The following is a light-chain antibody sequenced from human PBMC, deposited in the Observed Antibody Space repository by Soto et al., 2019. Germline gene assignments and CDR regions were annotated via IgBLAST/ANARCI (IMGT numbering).Light chain of an antibody. CDR1: SSNIGGNT. V-gene: IGLV1-44*01. Sequence: QSVLTRPPSASGTPGQRVTISCSGSSSNIGGNTVNWYQQLPGTAPKPLIYSNNLRPSEVPDRFSGSKSGTSASLAISGLQSEDEADYYCAAWDDSLNGVVFGGGTKVTVL. CDR3: AAWDDSLNGVV. J-gene: IGLJ2*01. CDR2: SNN.